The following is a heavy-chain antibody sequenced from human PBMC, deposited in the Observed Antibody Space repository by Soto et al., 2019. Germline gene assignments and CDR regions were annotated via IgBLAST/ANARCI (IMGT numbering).Heavy chain of an antibody. CDR1: GFTFSSYA. Sequence: PGGSLRLSCAASGFTFSSYAMHWVRQAPGKGLEWVAVISYDGSNKYYADSVKGRFTISRDNSKNTLYLQMNSLRAEDTAMYYCARACQSDYYYYYGMDVWGQGTTVTVSS. V-gene: IGHV3-30-3*01. J-gene: IGHJ6*02. CDR3: ARACQSDYYYYYGMDV. CDR2: ISYDGSNK. D-gene: IGHD2-2*01.